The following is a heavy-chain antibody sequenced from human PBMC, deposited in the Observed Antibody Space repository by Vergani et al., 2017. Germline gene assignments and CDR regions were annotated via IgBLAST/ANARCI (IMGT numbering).Heavy chain of an antibody. CDR1: GYSFTSYW. CDR3: ARCRDKGYYYMDV. V-gene: IGHV5-51*03. CDR2: IYPGDSDT. Sequence: EVQLVQSGAEVKKPGESLKIFCKGSGYSFTSYWIGWVRQLPGKGLEWMGIIYPGDSDTRYSPSFQGQVTISADKSISTPYLQWSSLKASDTAMYYCARCRDKGYYYMDVWGKGTTVTVSS. D-gene: IGHD2-15*01. J-gene: IGHJ6*03.